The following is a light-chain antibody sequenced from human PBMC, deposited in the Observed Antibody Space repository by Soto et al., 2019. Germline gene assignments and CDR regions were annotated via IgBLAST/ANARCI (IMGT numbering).Light chain of an antibody. CDR2: EVT. V-gene: IGLV2-14*01. J-gene: IGLJ1*01. CDR3: SSYTSSSTLLYV. CDR1: SSDVRGYNR. Sequence: QSALTQPASVSGSPGQSITISCTGTSSDVRGYNRVSWYQQHPGKAPKLMIYEVTNRPSGVSIRFSGSKSGNTASLTISGLQPEDEADYYCSSYTSSSTLLYVFGTGTKLTVL.